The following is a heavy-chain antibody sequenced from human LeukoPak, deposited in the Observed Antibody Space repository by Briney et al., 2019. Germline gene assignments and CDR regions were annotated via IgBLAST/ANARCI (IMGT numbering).Heavy chain of an antibody. CDR3: ATKQWLAPPPDS. J-gene: IGHJ4*02. V-gene: IGHV3-74*01. Sequence: GGSLRLSCAASGFTLSKYWMLWVRQAPGKGLESVSRINTGGTVTTYADSVKGRFTVSRDNADNTMFLQMNSVRDEDTAVYYCATKQWLAPPPDSWGQGTPVTVSS. D-gene: IGHD6-19*01. CDR1: GFTLSKYW. CDR2: INTGGTVT.